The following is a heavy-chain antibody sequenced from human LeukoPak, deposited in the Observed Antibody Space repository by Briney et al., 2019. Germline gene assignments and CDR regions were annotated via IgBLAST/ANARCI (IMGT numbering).Heavy chain of an antibody. CDR3: ARQPRPSYYDSSGYWYAFDI. D-gene: IGHD3-22*01. Sequence: PSETLSLTCTVSGGSISSSSYYWGWIRQPPGKGLEWIGSIYYSGSTYYNPSLKSRVTISVDTSKNQFSLKLSSVTAADTAVYYCARQPRPSYYDSSGYWYAFDIWGQGTMVTVSS. V-gene: IGHV4-39*01. J-gene: IGHJ3*02. CDR2: IYYSGST. CDR1: GGSISSSSYY.